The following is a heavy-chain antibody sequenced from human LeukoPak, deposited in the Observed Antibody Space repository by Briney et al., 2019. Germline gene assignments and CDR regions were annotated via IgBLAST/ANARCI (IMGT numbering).Heavy chain of an antibody. CDR1: GGSFSGYY. J-gene: IGHJ4*02. V-gene: IGHV4-34*01. CDR2: INHSGST. CDR3: ARGGEYYDFWSGYYAFYY. Sequence: SETLSLTCAVYGGSFSGYYWSWIRQPPGKGLEWIGEINHSGSTNYNPSLKSRVTISVDTSKNQFSLKLSSVTAADTAVYYCARGGEYYDFWSGYYAFYYWGQGTLVTVSS. D-gene: IGHD3-3*01.